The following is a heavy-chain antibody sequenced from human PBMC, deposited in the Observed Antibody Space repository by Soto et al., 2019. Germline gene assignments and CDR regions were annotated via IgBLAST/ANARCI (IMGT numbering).Heavy chain of an antibody. D-gene: IGHD6-25*01. CDR3: ARDWGGQRLAYYYNGMDV. Sequence: SETLSLTCTVSGGSISSGDYYRSWIRQPPGKGLEWIGYIYYSGSTYYNPSLKSRVTISVDTSKNQFSLKLSSVTAADTAVYYCARDWGGQRLAYYYNGMDVWSQGTTVTVS. CDR1: GGSISSGDYY. V-gene: IGHV4-30-4*01. CDR2: IYYSGST. J-gene: IGHJ6*02.